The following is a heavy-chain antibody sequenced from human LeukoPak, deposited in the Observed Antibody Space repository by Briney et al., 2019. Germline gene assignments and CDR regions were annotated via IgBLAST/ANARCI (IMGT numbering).Heavy chain of an antibody. CDR1: GFTFSSYW. D-gene: IGHD1-26*01. CDR2: INSDGSST. Sequence: GGSLRLSCAASGFTFSSYWMHWVRQAPGKWLLWVSRINSDGSSTSYADSVKGRFTISRDNAKNTLYLQMNSLRAEDTAVYYCARLRGLYSDTNRYQTALDCWGQGTLVTVSS. J-gene: IGHJ4*02. V-gene: IGHV3-74*01. CDR3: ARLRGLYSDTNRYQTALDC.